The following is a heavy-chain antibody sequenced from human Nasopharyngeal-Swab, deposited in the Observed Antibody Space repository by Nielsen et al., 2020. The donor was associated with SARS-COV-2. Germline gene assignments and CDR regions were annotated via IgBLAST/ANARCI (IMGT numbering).Heavy chain of an antibody. Sequence: GGSLRLSCAASGFTFSSYAMSWVRQAPGKGLEWVSAISGSSGSTYYADSVKGRFTISRDNSKNTLYLQLSSLRAEDTAIYYCAQDRVKLNSGIDYWGQGTLVTVSS. J-gene: IGHJ4*02. V-gene: IGHV3-23*01. CDR1: GFTFSSYA. CDR2: ISGSSGST. D-gene: IGHD4-23*01. CDR3: AQDRVKLNSGIDY.